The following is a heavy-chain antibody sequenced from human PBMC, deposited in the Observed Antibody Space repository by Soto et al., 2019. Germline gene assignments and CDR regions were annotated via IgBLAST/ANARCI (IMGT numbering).Heavy chain of an antibody. V-gene: IGHV4-4*07. CDR1: GGSIRSYY. CDR2: IYLSGST. D-gene: IGHD2-15*01. J-gene: IGHJ3*02. CDR3: ARYSGDYSGFDI. Sequence: QVQLQESGPGLVKPSETLSLTCSVSGGSIRSYYWSWIRHSAGKGLEWIGRIYLSGSTSYKPSLKSRVTMSLDRSKNQVSLKLTSVTPADTAVYYCARYSGDYSGFDIWGQGTVVTVSS.